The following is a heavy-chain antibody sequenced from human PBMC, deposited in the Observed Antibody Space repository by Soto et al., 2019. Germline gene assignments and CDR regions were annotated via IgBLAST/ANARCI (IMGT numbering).Heavy chain of an antibody. D-gene: IGHD3-3*01. CDR3: ATNTIFGVDYGMDV. CDR2: INHSGST. J-gene: IGHJ6*02. Sequence: SETLSLTFTVSGGSISSYYWSWIRQPPGKGLEWIGEINHSGSTNYNPSLKSRVTISVDTSKNQFSLKLSSVTAADTAVYYCATNTIFGVDYGMDVWGQGTTVTVSS. CDR1: GGSISSYY. V-gene: IGHV4-34*01.